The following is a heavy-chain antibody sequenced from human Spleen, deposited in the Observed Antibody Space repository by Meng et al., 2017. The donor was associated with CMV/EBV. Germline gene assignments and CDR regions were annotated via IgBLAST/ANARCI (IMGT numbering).Heavy chain of an antibody. CDR3: AKHYSNFDYFDY. CDR1: GFTFSSYS. CDR2: ISSSSSYI. V-gene: IGHV3-21*04. Sequence: GESLKISCAASGFTFSSYSMNWVRQAPGKGLEWVSSISSSSSYIYYADSVKGRFTISRDNAKNSLYLQMNSLRAEDTAVYYCAKHYSNFDYFDYWGQGTLVTVSS. D-gene: IGHD4-11*01. J-gene: IGHJ4*02.